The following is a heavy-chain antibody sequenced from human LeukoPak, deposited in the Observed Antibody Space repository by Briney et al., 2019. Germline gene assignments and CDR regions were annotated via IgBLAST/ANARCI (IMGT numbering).Heavy chain of an antibody. CDR2: ISPSGDIK. CDR3: AKDDAWLRFGE. Sequence: GGSLRLSCAASGFTLSSYAMSWVRQAPGKGLEWVSGISPSGDIKYYADSVKGRFTISGDNSKNTLYLEVISLTADDTAVYYCAKDDAWLRFGEWSQGTLVTVSS. D-gene: IGHD3-10*01. J-gene: IGHJ4*02. V-gene: IGHV3-23*01. CDR1: GFTLSSYA.